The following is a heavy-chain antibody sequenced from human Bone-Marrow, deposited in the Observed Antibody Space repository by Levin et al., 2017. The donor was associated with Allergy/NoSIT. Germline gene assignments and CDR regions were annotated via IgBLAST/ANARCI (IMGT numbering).Heavy chain of an antibody. CDR1: GFIFDNYA. V-gene: IGHV3-9*01. CDR2: IGWELTTI. D-gene: IGHD2-15*01. CDR3: AKDILGGSRGPWAFDI. Sequence: GGSLRLSCSTSGFIFDNYAMHWVRQAPGKGLEWVSGIGWELTTIGYADSVRGRFTISRDNAKNSLYLQMHSLRSDDTAFYYCAKDILGGSRGPWAFDIWGPGTMVTVS. J-gene: IGHJ3*02.